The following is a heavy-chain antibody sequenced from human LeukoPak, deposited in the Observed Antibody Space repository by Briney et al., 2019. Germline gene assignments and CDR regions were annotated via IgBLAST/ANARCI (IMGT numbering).Heavy chain of an antibody. J-gene: IGHJ4*02. Sequence: ASVKVSCKASGYTFTCYYMHWVRQAPGQGLEWMGWINPNSGGTNYAQKFQGRVTMTRDTSISTAYMELSRLRSDDTAVYYCARDDWEDYGGNPTGDYWGQGTLVTVSS. CDR1: GYTFTCYY. CDR3: ARDDWEDYGGNPTGDY. V-gene: IGHV1-2*02. CDR2: INPNSGGT. D-gene: IGHD4-23*01.